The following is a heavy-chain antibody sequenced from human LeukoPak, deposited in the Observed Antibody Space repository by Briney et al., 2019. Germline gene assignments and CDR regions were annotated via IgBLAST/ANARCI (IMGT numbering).Heavy chain of an antibody. V-gene: IGHV3-7*01. CDR2: TNEAGGDK. CDR1: RFTFSDFW. D-gene: IGHD1-1*01. Sequence: GGSLRLSCAASRFTFSDFWMSWVRQAPGKGLECVASTNEAGGDKLYVDSVKGRFTISRDNSKNSLSLQMNSLTAEDTAIYYCAIATTGRGAFGSWGQGTLVSVSS. J-gene: IGHJ4*02. CDR3: AIATTGRGAFGS.